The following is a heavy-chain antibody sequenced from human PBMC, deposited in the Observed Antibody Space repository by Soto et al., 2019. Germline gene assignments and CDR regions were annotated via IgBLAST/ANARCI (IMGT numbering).Heavy chain of an antibody. CDR2: INPDGRST. V-gene: IGHV3-74*01. Sequence: EVQLAESGGGLVQPGGSLRLSCAASGFTFSPYWMHWVRQAPGKGLVWVSRINPDGRSTDYAASVKGRFTISRDNAKNTLYLQMNSLRAEDTAVYYCGRGGSDSPRAMDVWGQGTTVTVSS. J-gene: IGHJ6*02. CDR1: GFTFSPYW. D-gene: IGHD6-19*01. CDR3: GRGGSDSPRAMDV.